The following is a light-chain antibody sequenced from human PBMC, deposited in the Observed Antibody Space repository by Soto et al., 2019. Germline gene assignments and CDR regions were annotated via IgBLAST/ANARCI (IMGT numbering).Light chain of an antibody. Sequence: DIQMTQSPSTLSASIGDRVTITCRASQSISSWLAWYQQKPGKAPKLLIYDASSLKSGVPSRFSGSGSGTEFTLTISSLHPDDFATYYCHQYSVYPLSFGPGTKVDI. CDR3: HQYSVYPLS. CDR2: DAS. V-gene: IGKV1-5*01. J-gene: IGKJ3*01. CDR1: QSISSW.